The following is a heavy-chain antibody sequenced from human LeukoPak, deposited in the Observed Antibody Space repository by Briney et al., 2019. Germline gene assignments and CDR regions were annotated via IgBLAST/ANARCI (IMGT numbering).Heavy chain of an antibody. CDR3: TRTTTGHDY. D-gene: IGHD4-17*01. Sequence: SETLSLTCAVSGVSFNDYYWSWVRQTPGKGLEWIGEINHSGYTNDSPSLKSRVTLSIDTSRKQFSLNLRSVTVADAGIYYCTRTTTGHDYWGRGTLVTVSS. CDR1: GVSFNDYY. V-gene: IGHV4-34*01. J-gene: IGHJ4*02. CDR2: INHSGYT.